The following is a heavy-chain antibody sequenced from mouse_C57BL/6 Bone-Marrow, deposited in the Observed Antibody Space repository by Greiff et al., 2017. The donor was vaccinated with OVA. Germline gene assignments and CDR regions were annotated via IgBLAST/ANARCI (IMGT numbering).Heavy chain of an antibody. J-gene: IGHJ2*01. CDR1: GYTFTSYW. CDR2: IYPSDSET. CDR3: ARGALTDFDY. D-gene: IGHD4-1*01. Sequence: QVQLKQPGAELVRPGSSVKLPCKASGYTFTSYWMDWVKQRPGQGLEWIGNIYPSDSETHYNQKFKDKATLTVDKSSSTAYMQLSSLTSGDSAVYYCARGALTDFDYWGQGTTLTVSS. V-gene: IGHV1-61*01.